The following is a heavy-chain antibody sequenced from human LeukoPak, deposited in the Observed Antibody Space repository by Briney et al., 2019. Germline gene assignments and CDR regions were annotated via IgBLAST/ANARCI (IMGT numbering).Heavy chain of an antibody. CDR2: ISYDGSNK. CDR1: GFTFSSYA. D-gene: IGHD3-3*01. CDR3: AREESVGYYDFWSGYWEF. Sequence: GGSLRLSCAASGFTFSSYAMHWVRQAPGKGLECVAVISYDGSNKYYADSAKGRFTISRDNSKNTLYLQMNSLRAEDTAVYYCAREESVGYYDFWSGYWEFWGQGTLVTVSS. J-gene: IGHJ4*02. V-gene: IGHV3-30*04.